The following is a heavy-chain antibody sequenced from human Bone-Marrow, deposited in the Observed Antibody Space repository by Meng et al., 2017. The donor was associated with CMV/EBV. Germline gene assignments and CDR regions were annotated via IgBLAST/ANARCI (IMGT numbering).Heavy chain of an antibody. V-gene: IGHV3-30*03. Sequence: GESLKISCAASGFTFSSYSMDWVRQAPGKGLEWVAVISYDGTTKYYADSVKGRFTISRDNSKNTLYLQMNSLRPEDTAVYYCARDRPHFDYWGQGTLVTVSS. CDR1: GFTFSSYS. J-gene: IGHJ4*02. CDR2: ISYDGTTK. D-gene: IGHD6-6*01. CDR3: ARDRPHFDY.